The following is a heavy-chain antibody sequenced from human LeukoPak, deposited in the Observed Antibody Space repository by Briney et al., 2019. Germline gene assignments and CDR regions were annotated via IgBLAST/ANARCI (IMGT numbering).Heavy chain of an antibody. CDR2: IYPGDSDT. D-gene: IGHD6-19*01. CDR1: GYSFTSYW. CDR3: ARRRDSSGWYNWFDP. J-gene: IGHJ5*02. V-gene: IGHV5-51*01. Sequence: GESLKISCKGSGYSFTSYWIGWVRQMPGKGLEWMGIIYPGDSDTRYSPSFQGQVTISADKSISTAYLQWSSLKASDTAMYYCARRRDSSGWYNWFDPWGQGTLVTVSS.